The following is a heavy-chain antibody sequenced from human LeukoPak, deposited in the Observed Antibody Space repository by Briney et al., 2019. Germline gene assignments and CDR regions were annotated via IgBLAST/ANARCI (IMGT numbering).Heavy chain of an antibody. D-gene: IGHD2-2*01. V-gene: IGHV3-66*02. Sequence: GGSLRLSCAASGFTFSSYSMSWVRQAPGKGLEWVSVIYSDGTTYYADSVKGRFTISRDNSKNTLYLQMNSLRAEDTAVYYCAREYCSSTSCNAADYWGQGTLVTVSS. CDR3: AREYCSSTSCNAADY. J-gene: IGHJ4*02. CDR1: GFTFSSYS. CDR2: IYSDGTT.